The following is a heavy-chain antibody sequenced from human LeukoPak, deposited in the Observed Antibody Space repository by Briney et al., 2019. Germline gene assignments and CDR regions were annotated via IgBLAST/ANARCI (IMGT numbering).Heavy chain of an antibody. J-gene: IGHJ6*02. CDR2: IIPILGIA. D-gene: IGHD3-3*01. CDR1: GGTFSSYA. V-gene: IGHV1-69*04. CDR3: ARGQEVLRFLEWSTATDYGMDV. Sequence: SVKVSCKASGGTFSSYAISWVRQAPGQGLEWMGRIIPILGIANYAQKFQGRVMITADKSTSTAYMELSSLRSEDTAVYYCARGQEVLRFLEWSTATDYGMDVWGQGTTVTVSS.